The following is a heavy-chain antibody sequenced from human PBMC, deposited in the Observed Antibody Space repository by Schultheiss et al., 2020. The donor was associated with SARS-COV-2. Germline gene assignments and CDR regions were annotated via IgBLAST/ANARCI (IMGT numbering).Heavy chain of an antibody. CDR3: ARVQSSGWFSFWFDP. CDR1: EFTFSDYY. CDR2: ISSSSSYT. Sequence: GESLKISCAGSEFTFSDYYMSWIRQAPGKGLEWVSYISSSSSYTNYADSVKGRFTISRDNAKNTLYLQMNSLRAEDTAMYYCARVQSSGWFSFWFDPWGQGTLVTVSS. D-gene: IGHD6-19*01. J-gene: IGHJ5*02. V-gene: IGHV3-11*05.